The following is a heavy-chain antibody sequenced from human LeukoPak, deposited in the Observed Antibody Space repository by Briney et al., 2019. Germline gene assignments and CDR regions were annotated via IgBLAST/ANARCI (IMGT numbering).Heavy chain of an antibody. CDR2: IYYSGST. J-gene: IGHJ3*02. CDR3: ARLRPVAGYDAFDI. D-gene: IGHD6-19*01. V-gene: IGHV4-59*08. Sequence: SETLSLTCSVSGGSISSYYWSWIRQPPGKGLEWIGYIYYSGSTNYNPSLKSRVTTSVDTSKNQFSLKLTSVTAADTAVYYCARLRPVAGYDAFDIWGHGTMGTVSS. CDR1: GGSISSYY.